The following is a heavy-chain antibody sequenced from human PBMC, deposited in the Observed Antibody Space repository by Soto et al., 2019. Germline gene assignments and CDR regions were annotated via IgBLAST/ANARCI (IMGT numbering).Heavy chain of an antibody. CDR2: IDPSDSYT. Sequence: PGESLKISCKGSGYSFTSYWISWVRQMPGKGLEWMGRIDPSDSYTNYSPSFQGHVTISADKSISTAYLQWSSLKASDTAMYYCASIYSRYSSSWYGGYWGQGTLVTVSS. CDR3: ASIYSRYSSSWYGGY. CDR1: GYSFTSYW. J-gene: IGHJ4*02. D-gene: IGHD6-13*01. V-gene: IGHV5-10-1*01.